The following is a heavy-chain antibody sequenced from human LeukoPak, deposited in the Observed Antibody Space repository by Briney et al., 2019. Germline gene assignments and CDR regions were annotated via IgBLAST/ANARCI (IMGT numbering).Heavy chain of an antibody. CDR1: GGSFSGYY. CDR2: IKNSGST. CDR3: ARGLVVPAAGAGFDP. D-gene: IGHD2-2*01. J-gene: IGHJ5*02. V-gene: IGHV4-34*01. Sequence: SETLSLTCAVYGGSFSGYYWSWIRQPPGKGLEWIREIKNSGSTNYNPSLKSRVTISVDTSKNQFSLKLSSVTAADTAVYYCARGLVVPAAGAGFDPWGQGTLVTVSS.